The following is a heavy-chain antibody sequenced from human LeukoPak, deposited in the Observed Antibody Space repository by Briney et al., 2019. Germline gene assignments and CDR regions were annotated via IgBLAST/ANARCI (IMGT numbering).Heavy chain of an antibody. V-gene: IGHV4-31*03. CDR1: GGSISSGGYY. CDR3: ARDQYDSCGYTYYYYGMDV. J-gene: IGHJ6*02. D-gene: IGHD3-22*01. CDR2: IYYSGST. Sequence: SQTLSLTCTVSGGSISSGGYYWSWIRQHPGKGLEWIGYIYYSGSTYYNPSLKSRVTISVDTSKNQFSLKLSSVTAADTAVYYCARDQYDSCGYTYYYYGMDVWGQGTTVTVSS.